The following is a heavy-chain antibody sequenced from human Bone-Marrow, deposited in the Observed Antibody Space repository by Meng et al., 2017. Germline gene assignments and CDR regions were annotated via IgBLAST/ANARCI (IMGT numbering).Heavy chain of an antibody. J-gene: IGHJ4*02. CDR2: INTDASIT. CDR1: GFTFSSYN. V-gene: IGHV3-74*03. D-gene: IGHD3-9*01. Sequence: GESLKISCAASGFTFSSYNMHWVRQAPGEGLVWVSRINTDASITTYADSVKGRFTISRDDAKNTVYLQMNSLRAEDTAVYYCARDADWVIFDHWGQGGLVTSSS. CDR3: ARDADWVIFDH.